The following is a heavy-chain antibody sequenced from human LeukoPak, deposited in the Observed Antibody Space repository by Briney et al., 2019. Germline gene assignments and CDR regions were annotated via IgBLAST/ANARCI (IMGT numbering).Heavy chain of an antibody. J-gene: IGHJ4*02. Sequence: SETLSLTCAVYGGSLTGYYWSWGRHPPGEGLEWIGEINHSGGTTYNPSLKGRVSTSVDTSKNQFSLKLRSVTAAATASLFCAGGPCLQIHAYRSGWYRSHFFDYWGQGTLVTVSS. CDR3: AGGPCLQIHAYRSGWYRSHFFDY. D-gene: IGHD6-19*01. V-gene: IGHV4-34*01. CDR2: INHSGGT. CDR1: GGSLTGYY.